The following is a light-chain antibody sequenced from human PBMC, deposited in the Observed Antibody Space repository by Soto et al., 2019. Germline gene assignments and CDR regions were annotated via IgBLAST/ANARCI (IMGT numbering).Light chain of an antibody. V-gene: IGKV1-5*03. J-gene: IGKJ1*01. CDR2: KAS. Sequence: DIQMTQSPSTLSASVGDRVTITCRASQSISSWLAGYQQKPDKAPKLLIYKASSLQSGVPSRFSGGGSGRSFTLTTSSLQPDDFETYYCQQYNSYSTFGQGTKVAI. CDR3: QQYNSYST. CDR1: QSISSW.